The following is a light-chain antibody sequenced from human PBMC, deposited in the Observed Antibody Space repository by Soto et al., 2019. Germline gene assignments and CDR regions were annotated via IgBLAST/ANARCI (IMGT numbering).Light chain of an antibody. CDR3: AAWHDGLDGSYV. J-gene: IGLJ1*01. V-gene: IGLV1-44*01. Sequence: QSVLTQPPSASGTPGQRVTISCSGSSSNIGSNTVNWYQQLPGTASKLLIYSNNQRPSGVPDRFSGSKSGTSASLAIRGLQSEDEAEYYCAAWHDGLDGSYVFGPGTKVNVL. CDR2: SNN. CDR1: SSNIGSNT.